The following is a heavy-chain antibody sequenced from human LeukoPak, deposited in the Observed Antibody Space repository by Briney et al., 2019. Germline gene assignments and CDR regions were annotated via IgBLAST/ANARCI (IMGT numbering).Heavy chain of an antibody. J-gene: IGHJ4*02. CDR1: GFSFSNAW. CDR3: ARFHSGRSWDLY. V-gene: IGHV3-7*01. CDR2: IKQDASEK. D-gene: IGHD6-13*01. Sequence: PGGSLRLSCAASGFSFSNAWMSWVRQAPGKGLEWVANIKQDASEKNYLDSAKGRFTISRDNAKNSPYLQMNSLRVEDTAVYYCARFHSGRSWDLYWGQGTLVTVSS.